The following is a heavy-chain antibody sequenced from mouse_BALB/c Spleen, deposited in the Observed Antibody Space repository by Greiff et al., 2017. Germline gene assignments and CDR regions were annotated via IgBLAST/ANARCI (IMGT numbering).Heavy chain of an antibody. J-gene: IGHJ4*01. D-gene: IGHD3-2*01. CDR3: ARWTARATYAMDY. CDR1: GFTFSSFG. CDR2: ISSGSSTI. Sequence: EVQLVESGGGLVQPGGSRKLSCAASGFTFSSFGMHWVRQAPEKGLEWVAYISSGSSTIYYADTVKGRFTISRDNPKNTLFLQMTSLRSEDTAMYYCARWTARATYAMDYWGQGTSVTVSS. V-gene: IGHV5-17*02.